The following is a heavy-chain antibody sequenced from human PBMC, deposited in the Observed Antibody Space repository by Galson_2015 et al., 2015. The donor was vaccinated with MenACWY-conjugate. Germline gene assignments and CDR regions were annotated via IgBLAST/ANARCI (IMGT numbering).Heavy chain of an antibody. Sequence: SLRLSCAASGFTVSSNYMSWVRQAPGKGLEWVSVIYSGGSTYYADSVRGRFTISRHNSGNTVYLQMNSLKPEDTAVYYCARDDRNSGVFDYWGQGTLVTVSS. CDR3: ARDDRNSGVFDY. CDR2: IYSGGST. CDR1: GFTVSSNY. D-gene: IGHD6-19*01. V-gene: IGHV3-53*04. J-gene: IGHJ4*02.